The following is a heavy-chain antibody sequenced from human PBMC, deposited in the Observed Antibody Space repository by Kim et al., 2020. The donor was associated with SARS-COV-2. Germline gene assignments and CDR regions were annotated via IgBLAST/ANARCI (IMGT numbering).Heavy chain of an antibody. D-gene: IGHD3-16*02. CDR1: GYTFTSYG. V-gene: IGHV1-18*04. CDR2: ISAYNGNT. CDR3: ARDFDDYVWGSYRKMDV. Sequence: ASVKVSCKASGYTFTSYGISWVRQAHGQGLEWMGWISAYNGNTNYAQKLQGRVTMTTDTSTSTAYMELRSLRSDDTAVYYCARDFDDYVWGSYRKMDVWGQGTTVTVSS. J-gene: IGHJ6*02.